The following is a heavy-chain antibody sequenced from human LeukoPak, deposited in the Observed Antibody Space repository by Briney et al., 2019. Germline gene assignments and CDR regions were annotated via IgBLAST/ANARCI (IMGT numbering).Heavy chain of an antibody. CDR3: ARYISDAHTFDY. J-gene: IGHJ4*02. D-gene: IGHD5-12*01. CDR1: GFTFDDYG. CDR2: IHWNGGST. Sequence: PGGSLRLSCAASGFTFDDYGMSWVRQAPGKGLEWVSGIHWNGGSTGYADSVKGRFTISRDNAKNSLYLQMNSLRAEDTALYYCARYISDAHTFDYWGQGTLVTVSS. V-gene: IGHV3-20*04.